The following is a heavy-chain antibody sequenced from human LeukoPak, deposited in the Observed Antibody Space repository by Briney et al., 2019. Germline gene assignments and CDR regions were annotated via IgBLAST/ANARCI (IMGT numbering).Heavy chain of an antibody. D-gene: IGHD6-13*01. V-gene: IGHV4-39*07. CDR3: ARPRWYGNDAFDI. CDR2: IYYSGST. CDR1: GDSISSSSYY. Sequence: SETLSLTCTISGDSISSSSYYWGWIRQPPGKGLEWIGSIYYSGSTNYNPSLKSRVTISVDTSKNQFSLKLSSVTAADTAVYYCARPRWYGNDAFDIWGQGTMVTVSS. J-gene: IGHJ3*02.